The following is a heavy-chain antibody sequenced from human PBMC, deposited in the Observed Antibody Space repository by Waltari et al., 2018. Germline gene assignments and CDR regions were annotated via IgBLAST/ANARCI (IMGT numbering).Heavy chain of an antibody. Sequence: EVQLLESGGGLVQTGGSLRLSCADSGFTFSSYDLSWVRQAPGKGLEWVSAISGSGGSTYYADSVKGRFTISRDNSKNTLYLQMNSLRAEDTAVYYCAKDITIFGVLDPWGQGTLVTVSS. D-gene: IGHD3-3*01. CDR2: ISGSGGST. CDR3: AKDITIFGVLDP. J-gene: IGHJ5*02. V-gene: IGHV3-23*01. CDR1: GFTFSSYD.